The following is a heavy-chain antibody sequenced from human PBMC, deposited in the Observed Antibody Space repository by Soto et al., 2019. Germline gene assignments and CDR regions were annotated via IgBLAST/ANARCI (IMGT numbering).Heavy chain of an antibody. D-gene: IGHD3-10*01. Sequence: APVKVSCKASGYTFTSYAMHWVRQAPGQRLEWMGWINAGNGNTKYSQKFQGRVIITRDTSASTAYMELSSLRSEDTAVYYCARDYYDSGSYYYFDYWGQGTLVTVSS. V-gene: IGHV1-3*01. CDR1: GYTFTSYA. J-gene: IGHJ4*02. CDR2: INAGNGNT. CDR3: ARDYYDSGSYYYFDY.